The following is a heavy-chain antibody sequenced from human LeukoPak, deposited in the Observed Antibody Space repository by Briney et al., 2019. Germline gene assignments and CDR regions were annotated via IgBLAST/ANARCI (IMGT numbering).Heavy chain of an antibody. Sequence: GGSLRLSCAASGFTFSDYEMNWVRQASGKGLEWVSYISNSGSAIYYADSVKGRFTISRDNAKNSLYLQMNSLRAEDTAVYYCARRGYFDYWGQGTLVTVSS. CDR3: ARRGYFDY. J-gene: IGHJ4*02. CDR1: GFTFSDYE. CDR2: ISNSGSAI. V-gene: IGHV3-48*03.